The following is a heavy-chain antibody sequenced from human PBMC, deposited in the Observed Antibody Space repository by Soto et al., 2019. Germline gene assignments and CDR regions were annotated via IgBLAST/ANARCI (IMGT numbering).Heavy chain of an antibody. CDR3: TRGSSGYGNFDY. Sequence: EVQLVESGGGLVQPGGSLRLSCAASGFTFSTWMHWVRQAPGKGLVWVSRINSDGSSITYADSVKGRFIISRDNAKNTLDLQMNSRTAEDTAVYYCTRGSSGYGNFDYWGQGVLVTVSS. CDR1: GFTFSTW. D-gene: IGHD5-12*01. J-gene: IGHJ4*02. V-gene: IGHV3-74*01. CDR2: INSDGSSI.